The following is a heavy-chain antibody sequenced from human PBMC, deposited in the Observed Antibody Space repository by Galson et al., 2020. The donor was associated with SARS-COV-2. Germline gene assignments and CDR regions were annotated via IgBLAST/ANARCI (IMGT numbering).Heavy chain of an antibody. CDR1: GFTISTYW. CDR3: ARGGHDFWSSYYRRWRTFDI. Sequence: GGSLRLSCTASGFTISTYWMSWVRQVPGKGLECVATIKQDGSEKYYVDSVKGRFTISRELAQNSIYLQMNSLRAEDTAVYYCARGGHDFWSSYYRRWRTFDIWGQGTMVTVSS. V-gene: IGHV3-7*01. D-gene: IGHD3-3*01. CDR2: IKQDGSEK. J-gene: IGHJ3*02.